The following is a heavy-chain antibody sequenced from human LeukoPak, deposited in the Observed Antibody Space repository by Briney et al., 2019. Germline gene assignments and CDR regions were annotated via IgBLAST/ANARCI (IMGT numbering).Heavy chain of an antibody. CDR3: ARDLLRYCSGGSCYSFPDY. CDR1: GFTFSDYY. Sequence: PGGSLNLSCAASGFTFSDYYMSWIRQAPGKGLEWVSYISSSSSYTNYADSVKGRFTISRDNAKNSLYLQMNSLRAEDTAVYYCARDLLRYCSGGSCYSFPDYWGQGTLVTVSS. CDR2: ISSSSSYT. D-gene: IGHD2-15*01. V-gene: IGHV3-11*06. J-gene: IGHJ4*02.